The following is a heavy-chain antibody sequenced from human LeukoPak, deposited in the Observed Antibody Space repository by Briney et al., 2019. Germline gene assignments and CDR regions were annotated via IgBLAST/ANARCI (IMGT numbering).Heavy chain of an antibody. CDR1: GGTFSSYA. J-gene: IGHJ4*02. D-gene: IGHD2-2*01. Sequence: SVKVSCKASGGTFSSYAISWVRQAPGQGLEWRGRIIPIFGTANYAQKFQGRVTITTDESTSTAYMELSSLRSEDTAVYYCARDEGYCGSISCCLFDYWGQGTLVTVSS. V-gene: IGHV1-69*05. CDR3: ARDEGYCGSISCCLFDY. CDR2: IIPIFGTA.